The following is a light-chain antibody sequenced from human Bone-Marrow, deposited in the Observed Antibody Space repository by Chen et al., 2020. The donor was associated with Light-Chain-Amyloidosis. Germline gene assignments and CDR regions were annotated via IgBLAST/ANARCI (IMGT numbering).Light chain of an antibody. CDR1: NIGSTS. CDR3: QVWDRSSDRPV. J-gene: IGLJ3*02. Sequence: SYVLTQPSSVSVAPGQTATIACGGNNIGSTSVHWYQQTPGQAPLLVVYDDSDRPSGLPGRLAGSNSGNTATLTSSRVEAGDEADYYCQVWDRSSDRPVFGGGTKLTVL. V-gene: IGLV3-21*02. CDR2: DDS.